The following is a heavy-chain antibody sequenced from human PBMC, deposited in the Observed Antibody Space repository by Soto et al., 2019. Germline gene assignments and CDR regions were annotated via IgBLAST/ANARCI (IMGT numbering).Heavy chain of an antibody. Sequence: QVQLVESGGGVIQPGGSLRLSCAASGFTFSSNDMNWVRQAPGKGLEWVAVISYDGSNKYYADSVKGRFTISRDNSKNTLYLQMNSLRAEDTAVYYCAKGRGSSWYEVFDYWGQGTLVTVSS. J-gene: IGHJ4*02. CDR3: AKGRGSSWYEVFDY. D-gene: IGHD6-13*01. V-gene: IGHV3-30*18. CDR2: ISYDGSNK. CDR1: GFTFSSND.